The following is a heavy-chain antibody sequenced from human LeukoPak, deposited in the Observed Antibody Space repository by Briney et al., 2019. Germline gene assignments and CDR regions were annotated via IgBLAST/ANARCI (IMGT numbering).Heavy chain of an antibody. CDR2: ISAHNGDT. D-gene: IGHD1-26*01. CDR3: ARVKARSGSYSLDY. J-gene: IGHJ4*02. V-gene: IGHV1-18*01. CDR1: GYTFTTYG. Sequence: GASVKLSCKASGYTFTTYGISWVRQAPGQGLEWMGWISAHNGDTNYAQRLQGRVTMTTDTSTSTAYMELRSLRSDDTAVYYCARVKARSGSYSLDYWGQGTLVTVSS.